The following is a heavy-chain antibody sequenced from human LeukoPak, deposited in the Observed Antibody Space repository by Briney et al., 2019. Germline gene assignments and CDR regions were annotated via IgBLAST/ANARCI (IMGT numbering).Heavy chain of an antibody. CDR3: ARGGGDVDTATPPYFDY. V-gene: IGHV3-20*04. CDR2: INWNGGST. CDR1: GFTFDKHV. J-gene: IGHJ4*02. Sequence: GGSLRLSCAASGFTFDKHVMSCVRQAPGKGLECVSGINWNGGSTGYADCEKGRFTISRDNANNSLYLQMNRLRAEGTALYYCARGGGDVDTATPPYFDYWGQGTLVTVSS. D-gene: IGHD5-18*01.